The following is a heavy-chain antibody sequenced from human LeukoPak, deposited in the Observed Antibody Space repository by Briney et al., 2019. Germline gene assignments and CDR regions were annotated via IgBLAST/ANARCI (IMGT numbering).Heavy chain of an antibody. Sequence: SETLSLTCTVSGGSISSYYWSWIRQPPGKGLEWIGYIYYSGSTNYNPSLKSRVTISVDTSKNQFSLKLSSVTAADTAMYYCARYRGYYGSGSSNWFDPWGQGTLVTVSS. CDR2: IYYSGST. CDR3: ARYRGYYGSGSSNWFDP. CDR1: GGSISSYY. D-gene: IGHD3-10*01. J-gene: IGHJ5*02. V-gene: IGHV4-59*01.